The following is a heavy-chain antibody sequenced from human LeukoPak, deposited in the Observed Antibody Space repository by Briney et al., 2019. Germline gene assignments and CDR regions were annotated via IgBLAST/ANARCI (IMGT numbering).Heavy chain of an antibody. Sequence: PGGSLRLSCVGSTFIFGSYSMNWVRQAPGKGLEWVAVISYDGSNKYYADSVKVRFTISRDNSKNTLYLQMNSLRAEDTAVYYCAKDSYSYDSSGYFTFYYYYYGMDVWGQGTTVTVSS. J-gene: IGHJ6*02. D-gene: IGHD3-22*01. CDR2: ISYDGSNK. CDR1: TFIFGSYS. V-gene: IGHV3-30*18. CDR3: AKDSYSYDSSGYFTFYYYYYGMDV.